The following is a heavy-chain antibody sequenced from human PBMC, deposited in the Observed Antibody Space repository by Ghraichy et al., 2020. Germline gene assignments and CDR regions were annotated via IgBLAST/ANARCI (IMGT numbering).Heavy chain of an antibody. D-gene: IGHD6-19*01. CDR2: IRYDGSNK. Sequence: GGSLRLSCAASGFTFSSYGLHWVRQAPGKGLEWLAFIRYDGSNKNYADSVKGRFTISRDGSKNTLYLQMNSLRADDTAMYYCAKDMAMGGIYNYYYGMDVWGQGTTVTVSS. V-gene: IGHV3-30*02. CDR1: GFTFSSYG. CDR3: AKDMAMGGIYNYYYGMDV. J-gene: IGHJ6*02.